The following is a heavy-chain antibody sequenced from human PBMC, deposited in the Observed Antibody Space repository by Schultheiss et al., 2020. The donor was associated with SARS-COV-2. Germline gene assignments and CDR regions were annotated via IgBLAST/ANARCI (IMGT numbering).Heavy chain of an antibody. J-gene: IGHJ4*02. Sequence: GESLKISCTASGFTFSTYEMNWVRQAPGKGLEWVSYISSSGGGDTIYYADSVKGRFTSSRDNAKNSVYLQMHSLRVEDTAIYYCAKDLERSGYYYPLDYWGQGTLVTVSS. V-gene: IGHV3-48*03. D-gene: IGHD3-22*01. CDR1: GFTFSTYE. CDR2: ISSSGGGDTI. CDR3: AKDLERSGYYYPLDY.